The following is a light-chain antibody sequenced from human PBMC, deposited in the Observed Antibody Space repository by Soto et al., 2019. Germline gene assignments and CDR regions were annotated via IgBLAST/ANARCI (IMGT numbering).Light chain of an antibody. V-gene: IGLV2-14*01. CDR2: EVS. CDR1: SSDVGAYKY. CDR3: SSYTRSSTLV. Sequence: HSVLTQPASVSGSPGQSITISCTGTSSDVGAYKYVSWYQQHPGKAPKLMIYEVSNRPSGVSNRFSGSKSGNTASLTISGLQAEDEADYYCSSYTRSSTLVFGGGTKVTVL. J-gene: IGLJ3*02.